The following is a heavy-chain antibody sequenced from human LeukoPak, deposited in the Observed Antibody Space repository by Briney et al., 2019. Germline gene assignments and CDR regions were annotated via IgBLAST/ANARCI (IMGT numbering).Heavy chain of an antibody. J-gene: IGHJ4*02. V-gene: IGHV1-18*01. D-gene: IGHD2-2*03. CDR3: ATHRGYCSSTSCQNELELDY. CDR1: GYIFTSYG. Sequence: GASVKVSCKASGYIFTSYGISWVRQAPGQGLEWMGWISAYNGNTNYAQKLQGRVTMTTDTSTSTAYMELRSLRSDDTAVYYCATHRGYCSSTSCQNELELDYWGQGTLVTVSS. CDR2: ISAYNGNT.